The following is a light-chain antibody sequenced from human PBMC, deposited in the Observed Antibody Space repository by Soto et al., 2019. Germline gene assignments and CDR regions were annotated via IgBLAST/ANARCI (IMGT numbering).Light chain of an antibody. J-gene: IGKJ1*01. CDR3: QQYDTYWT. CDR2: KAY. CDR1: ESISNW. V-gene: IGKV1-5*03. Sequence: DIQMTQSPSTLSASVGDRVIITCRASESISNWLAWYQQKPGKAPNLLIYKAYRLKSGVPLRFSSSGSGTEFTLTINSLQPDDFATYYCQQYDTYWTFGQGTKVDIK.